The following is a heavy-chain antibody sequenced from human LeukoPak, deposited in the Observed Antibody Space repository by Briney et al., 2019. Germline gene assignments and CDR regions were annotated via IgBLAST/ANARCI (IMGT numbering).Heavy chain of an antibody. J-gene: IGHJ4*02. Sequence: PGGSLRLSCAASGFTFSSYGMHWVRQAPGKGLEWVAVISYDGSNKYYADSVKGRFTISRDNSKNTLYLQMNSLRAEDTAVYYCAKEANRGYCSGGSCYPGGNWGQGTLVTVSS. CDR1: GFTFSSYG. D-gene: IGHD2-15*01. CDR3: AKEANRGYCSGGSCYPGGN. V-gene: IGHV3-30*18. CDR2: ISYDGSNK.